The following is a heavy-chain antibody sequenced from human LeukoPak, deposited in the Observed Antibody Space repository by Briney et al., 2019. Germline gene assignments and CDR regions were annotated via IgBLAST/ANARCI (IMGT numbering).Heavy chain of an antibody. V-gene: IGHV1-8*01. D-gene: IGHD3-22*01. CDR1: GYTFTSYD. CDR3: AGGCDSSGYSLD. Sequence: ASVKVSCKASGYTFTSYDINWVRQATGQGLEWMGWMNPNSGNTGYAQKFQGRVTMTRNTSISTAYMDLSSLRSEDTAVYYCAGGCDSSGYSLDGGQGTLVTVPP. J-gene: IGHJ4*02. CDR2: MNPNSGNT.